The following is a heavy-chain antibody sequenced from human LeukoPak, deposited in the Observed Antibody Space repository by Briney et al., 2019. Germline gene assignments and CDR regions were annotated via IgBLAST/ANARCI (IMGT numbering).Heavy chain of an antibody. V-gene: IGHV3-23*01. CDR1: GFTFSSYA. J-gene: IGHJ2*01. CDR3: AKDGGLGSGGSRPNDIYWYFDL. Sequence: PGGSLRLSCAASGFTFSSYAMSWVRQAPGKGLEWVSAISGSGGSTYYADSVKGRFTISRDNSKNTLYLQMNSLRAEDTAVYYCAKDGGLGSGGSRPNDIYWYFDLWGRGTLVTVSS. D-gene: IGHD2-15*01. CDR2: ISGSGGST.